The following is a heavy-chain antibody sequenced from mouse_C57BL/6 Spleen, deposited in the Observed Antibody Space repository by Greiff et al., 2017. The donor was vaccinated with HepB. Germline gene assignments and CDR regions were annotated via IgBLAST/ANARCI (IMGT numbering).Heavy chain of an antibody. V-gene: IGHV5-4*01. CDR3: ARDRLRDAMDY. CDR1: GFTFSSYA. Sequence: EVQLVESGGGLVKPGGSLKLSCAASGFTFSSYAMSWVRQTPEKRLEWVATISDGGSYTYYPDNVKGRFTISRDNAKNNLYLQMSHLKSEDTAMYYCARDRLRDAMDYWGQGTSVTVSS. D-gene: IGHD2-4*01. J-gene: IGHJ4*01. CDR2: ISDGGSYT.